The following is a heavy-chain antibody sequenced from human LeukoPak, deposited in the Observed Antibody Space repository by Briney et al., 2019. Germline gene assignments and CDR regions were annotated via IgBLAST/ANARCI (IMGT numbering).Heavy chain of an antibody. J-gene: IGHJ4*02. CDR2: IYYSGST. Sequence: SETLSLTCTVSGGSISSGGYYWSWLRQHPGKGLEWIGYIYYSGSTYYNPSLKSRATISVDTSKNQFSLKLSSVTAADTAVYYCARENVWGSYRYFDYWGQGTLVTVSS. CDR3: ARENVWGSYRYFDY. CDR1: GGSISSGGYY. V-gene: IGHV4-31*03. D-gene: IGHD3-16*02.